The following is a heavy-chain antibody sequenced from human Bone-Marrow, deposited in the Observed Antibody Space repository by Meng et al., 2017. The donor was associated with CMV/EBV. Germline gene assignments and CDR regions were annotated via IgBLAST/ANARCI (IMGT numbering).Heavy chain of an antibody. CDR3: AREGELDAFDI. J-gene: IGHJ3*02. Sequence: GGSLRLSCAASGFTFSSYAMHWVRQAPGKGLEWVAVISYDGSNKYYADSVKGRFTISRDNSKNTLYLQMNSLRAEDTAVYYCAREGELDAFDIWGQGTNVTVSS. CDR2: ISYDGSNK. CDR1: GFTFSSYA. V-gene: IGHV3-30*04. D-gene: IGHD1-26*01.